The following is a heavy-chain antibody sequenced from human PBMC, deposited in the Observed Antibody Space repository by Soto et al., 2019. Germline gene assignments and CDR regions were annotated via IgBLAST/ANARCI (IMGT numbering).Heavy chain of an antibody. CDR2: ISYDGSNK. CDR1: GFTFSSYG. J-gene: IGHJ4*02. V-gene: IGHV3-30*18. Sequence: QVQLVESGGGVVQPGRSLRLSCAASGFTFSSYGMHWVRQAPGKGLEWVAVISYDGSNKYYADSVKGRFTISRDNSKNTLYLQMNSLRAEDTAVYYCAKVGGSPGYWGQGTLFTVSS. CDR3: AKVGGSPGY. D-gene: IGHD2-15*01.